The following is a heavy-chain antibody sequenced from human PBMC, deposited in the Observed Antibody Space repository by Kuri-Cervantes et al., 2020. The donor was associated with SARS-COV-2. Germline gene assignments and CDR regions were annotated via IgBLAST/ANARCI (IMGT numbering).Heavy chain of an antibody. CDR2: IYPGDSDA. J-gene: IGHJ4*02. V-gene: IGHV5-51*01. Sequence: GESLKISCKTSGYGSTFYWIAWVRQMPGKGLEWMGIIYPGDSDARYSPSFQGQVTISADKSINTAYLQWSSLRASDTAMYYCARLESTSGYNWGQGTLVTVSS. D-gene: IGHD2-2*01. CDR3: ARLESTSGYN. CDR1: GYGSTFYW.